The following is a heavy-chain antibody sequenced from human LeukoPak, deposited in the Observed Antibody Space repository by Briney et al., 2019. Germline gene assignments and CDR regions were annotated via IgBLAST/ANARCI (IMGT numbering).Heavy chain of an antibody. V-gene: IGHV3-30*02. Sequence: GGSLRLSCAASGFTFSTYGMHWVRQAPGKGLEWVAFIRSDGTNKYYADSVKGRFTISRDKSKNTLLLQMNSLRAEDTAVYYCARDQGAAAGDYFDYRGQGTLVTVSS. CDR3: ARDQGAAAGDYFDY. D-gene: IGHD6-13*01. CDR2: IRSDGTNK. J-gene: IGHJ4*02. CDR1: GFTFSTYG.